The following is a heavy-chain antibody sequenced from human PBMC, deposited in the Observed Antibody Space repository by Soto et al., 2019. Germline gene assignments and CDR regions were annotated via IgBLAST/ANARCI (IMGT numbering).Heavy chain of an antibody. Sequence: GGSLRLSCAASGFIFSDYWMSWVRQAPGKGLEWVANIKPNGSEKYYVDSVKGRFTISRDNAEDLLYVQMNSLSADDTAVYYCARGKSSRYFDYWGQGALVTVSS. V-gene: IGHV3-7*01. CDR3: ARGKSSRYFDY. CDR1: GFIFSDYW. J-gene: IGHJ4*02. D-gene: IGHD6-13*01. CDR2: IKPNGSEK.